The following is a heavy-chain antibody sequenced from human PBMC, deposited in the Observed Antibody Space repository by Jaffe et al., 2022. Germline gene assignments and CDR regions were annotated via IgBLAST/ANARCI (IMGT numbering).Heavy chain of an antibody. CDR3: ARHVAEGPLTHSCRGGFCYSYYFDY. CDR1: GGSIRSSNYY. D-gene: IGHD2-15*01. V-gene: IGHV4-39*01. CDR2: IYYIGST. J-gene: IGHJ4*02. Sequence: QLQLQESGPGLVKASETLSLTCTVSGGSIRSSNYYWGWIRQPPGKGLEWIGSIYYIGSTYYNPSLKSRVTISVDTSRNQFSLKLSSVTAADTAVYYCARHVAEGPLTHSCRGGFCYSYYFDYWGQGTLITVSS.